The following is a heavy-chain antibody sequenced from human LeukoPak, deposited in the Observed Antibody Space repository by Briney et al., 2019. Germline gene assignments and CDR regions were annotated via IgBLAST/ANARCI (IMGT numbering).Heavy chain of an antibody. Sequence: GASVKVSCMASGYSFTGYYIHWVRQAPGQGLEWMGWINPDSGDTEYSQRFQGRITLTSDTSVTTAYMELSSLRSDDTAIFYCATVASIRRFYFDFWGQGTLVTVSS. CDR3: ATVASIRRFYFDF. CDR2: INPDSGDT. D-gene: IGHD3-3*01. J-gene: IGHJ4*02. V-gene: IGHV1-2*02. CDR1: GYSFTGYY.